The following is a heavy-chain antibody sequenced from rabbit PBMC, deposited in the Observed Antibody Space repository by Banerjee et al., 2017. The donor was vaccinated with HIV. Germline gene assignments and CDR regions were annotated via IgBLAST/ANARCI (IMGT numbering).Heavy chain of an antibody. CDR3: ARDPSYDDDLDFNL. D-gene: IGHD6-1*01. Sequence: QEQLEESGGDLVKPEGSLTLTCTASGFSFSNKYVMCWVRQAPGKGLEWIACINTSSGNTVYATWAKGRFTISRTSSTTVALQMTSLTAADTATYFCARDPSYDDDLDFNLWGQGTLVTVS. J-gene: IGHJ4*01. V-gene: IGHV1S45*01. CDR2: INTSSGNT. CDR1: GFSFSNKYV.